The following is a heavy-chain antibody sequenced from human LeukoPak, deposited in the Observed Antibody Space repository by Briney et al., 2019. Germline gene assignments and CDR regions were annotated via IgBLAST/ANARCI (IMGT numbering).Heavy chain of an antibody. Sequence: GESLRISCQGSGYSFTTYWISWVRQMPGKGLEYMGRIDPSDSYTNYSPSFQGHVTISADKSISAAYLQWSSLKASDTAMYYCARHCSGGSCYSWFDPWGQGTLVTVSS. CDR2: IDPSDSYT. V-gene: IGHV5-10-1*01. D-gene: IGHD2-15*01. CDR1: GYSFTTYW. CDR3: ARHCSGGSCYSWFDP. J-gene: IGHJ5*02.